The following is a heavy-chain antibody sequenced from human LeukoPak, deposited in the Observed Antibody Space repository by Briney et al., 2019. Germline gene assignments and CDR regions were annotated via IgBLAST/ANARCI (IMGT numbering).Heavy chain of an antibody. CDR2: IYYSGST. Sequence: SETLSLTCTVSGGSISSYYWSWIRQPPGKGLEWIGYIYYSGSTNYNPSLKSRVTISVDTSKNQFSLKLSSVTAADTAVYSCASLASSDAFDIWGQGTMVTVSS. V-gene: IGHV4-59*08. J-gene: IGHJ3*02. D-gene: IGHD5-12*01. CDR3: ASLASSDAFDI. CDR1: GGSISSYY.